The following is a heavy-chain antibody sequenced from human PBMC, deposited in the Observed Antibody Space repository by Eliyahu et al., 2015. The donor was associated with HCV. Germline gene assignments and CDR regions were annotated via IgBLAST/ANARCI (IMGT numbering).Heavy chain of an antibody. Sequence: EVQLVESGGGLVQPGGSLRLSCAASGFIFGNNWMTWVRQAPGKGLEWVANINRDGSEKNYVDSVKGRFTISRDNAKNSLYLQMSSLTAEDTAVYYCARDDRSTTLFDYWGQGTLVTVSS. CDR3: ARDDRSTTLFDY. D-gene: IGHD1-1*01. V-gene: IGHV3-7*01. CDR2: INRDGSEK. J-gene: IGHJ4*02. CDR1: GFIFGNNW.